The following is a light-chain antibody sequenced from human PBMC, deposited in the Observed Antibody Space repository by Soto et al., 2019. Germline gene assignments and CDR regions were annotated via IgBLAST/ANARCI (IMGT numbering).Light chain of an antibody. V-gene: IGKV3-15*01. CDR1: QSVSSN. CDR3: QQYNNWPPRVT. CDR2: GAS. J-gene: IGKJ4*01. Sequence: EIVMTQSPATLSVSPGERATLSCRASQSVSSNLAWYQQKPGQAPRLLIYGASTRATGIPARFSGSGSGTEFTLTISSLQSEDFAVYYCQQYNNWPPRVTFGGGTKVETK.